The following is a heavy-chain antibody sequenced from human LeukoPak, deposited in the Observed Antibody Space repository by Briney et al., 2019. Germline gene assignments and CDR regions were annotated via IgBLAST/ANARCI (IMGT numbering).Heavy chain of an antibody. CDR1: VYTFTDYY. CDR3: ARAHPIRSRGKSGAGYFDL. V-gene: IGHV1-2*02. J-gene: IGHJ2*01. Sequence: ASVNVSCKSSVYTFTDYYLHWVRQAPGQGLEWMGWISPNNGDTDYAQKFQGRVTMTRGTSITTAYMELSRLRSDDTALYYSARAHPIRSRGKSGAGYFDLWGRGTLVTVSS. D-gene: IGHD2-15*01. CDR2: ISPNNGDT.